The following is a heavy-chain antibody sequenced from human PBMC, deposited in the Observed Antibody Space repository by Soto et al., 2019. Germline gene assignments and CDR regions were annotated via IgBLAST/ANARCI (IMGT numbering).Heavy chain of an antibody. Sequence: GASVTVSCTASGYTFTSYAMHWVRQAPGQRLEWMGWINAGNGNTKYSQKFQGRVTITRDTSASTAYMELSSLRSEDTAVYYCARQYSSSSQDYWGQGTLVTVSS. J-gene: IGHJ4*02. CDR2: INAGNGNT. CDR1: GYTFTSYA. D-gene: IGHD6-6*01. V-gene: IGHV1-3*01. CDR3: ARQYSSSSQDY.